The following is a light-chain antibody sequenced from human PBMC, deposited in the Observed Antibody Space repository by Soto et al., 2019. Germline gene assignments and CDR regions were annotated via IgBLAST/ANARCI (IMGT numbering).Light chain of an antibody. J-gene: IGLJ1*01. CDR3: CSYAGTSSYV. Sequence: QSVLTQPRSVSGSPGQSVTISCTGTSNDVGTYDYVSWYQQHPGGAPKLIIYDVSKRPSGVPDRFSGSKSGNTASLTISGLQAEDEADYYCCSYAGTSSYVSGTGTKVTVL. CDR2: DVS. V-gene: IGLV2-11*01. CDR1: SNDVGTYDY.